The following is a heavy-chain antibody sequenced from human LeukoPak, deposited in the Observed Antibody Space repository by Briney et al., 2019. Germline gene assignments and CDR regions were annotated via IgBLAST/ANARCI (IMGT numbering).Heavy chain of an antibody. J-gene: IGHJ4*02. CDR1: GGSFTDDH. CDR3: ARRSEILTVDY. CDR2: IYHSGST. D-gene: IGHD3-9*01. Sequence: SETLSLTCAVYGGSFTDDHWYWIRQPPGKGLEWIGEIYHSGSTNYNPSLKSRVTISVDKSKNQFSLKLSSVTAADTAVYYCARRSEILTVDYWGQGTLVTVSS. V-gene: IGHV4-34*01.